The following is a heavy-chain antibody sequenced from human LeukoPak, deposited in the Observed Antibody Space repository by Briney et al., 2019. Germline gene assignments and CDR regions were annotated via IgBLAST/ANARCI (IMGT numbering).Heavy chain of an antibody. CDR2: IYYSGST. Sequence: WSWIRQXPGKGLEWIGYIYYSGSTNYNPSLKSRVTISVDTSKNQFSLKLSSVTAADTAVYYCARDRVTHTAMVINHAFDIWGQGTMVTVSS. D-gene: IGHD5-18*01. J-gene: IGHJ3*02. V-gene: IGHV4-59*01. CDR3: ARDRVTHTAMVINHAFDI.